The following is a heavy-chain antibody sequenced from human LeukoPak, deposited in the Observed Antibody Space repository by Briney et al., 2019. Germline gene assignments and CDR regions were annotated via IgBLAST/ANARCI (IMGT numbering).Heavy chain of an antibody. D-gene: IGHD3-22*01. CDR3: ARDRGSITMIVDTS. CDR1: GGSISTSSYY. CDR2: IFYSGST. Sequence: PSETLSLTCTVSGGSISTSSYYWGWIRQPPGKGLEWIGSIFYSGSTYYNPPLKSRVTISVDTSKNQFSLKLSSVTAADTAVYFCARDRGSITMIVDTSWGQGTLVTVSS. V-gene: IGHV4-39*07. J-gene: IGHJ4*02.